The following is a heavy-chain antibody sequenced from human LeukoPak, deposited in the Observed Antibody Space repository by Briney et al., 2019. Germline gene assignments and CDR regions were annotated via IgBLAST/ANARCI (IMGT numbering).Heavy chain of an antibody. D-gene: IGHD1-26*01. Sequence: GGSLRLSCAASGFIFSSYDIHWVRQAPGKGLEWVAVIWYDGSNKYYADSVKGRFTISRDNSKNTVDLQMNSLRAEDTAVYYCAKDRVVVATIPLTDFDYWGQGTLVTVSS. CDR3: AKDRVVVATIPLTDFDY. CDR1: GFIFSSYD. J-gene: IGHJ4*02. V-gene: IGHV3-33*06. CDR2: IWYDGSNK.